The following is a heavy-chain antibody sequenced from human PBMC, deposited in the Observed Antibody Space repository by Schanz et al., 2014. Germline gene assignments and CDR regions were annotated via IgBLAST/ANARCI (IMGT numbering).Heavy chain of an antibody. J-gene: IGHJ3*02. D-gene: IGHD4-17*01. CDR2: IWYDGNNK. CDR3: AKDMHKDYGGKPQAFDI. V-gene: IGHV3-33*06. CDR1: GFTFSSYG. Sequence: QVQLGEEGGFFFPPLRSLRLSCAASGFTFSSYGMHWVRQAPGKGLEWVAVIWYDGNNKFYADSVKGRFIISRDNSKNTLDLQMNSLRDEDTALYYCAKDMHKDYGGKPQAFDIWGQGTMVTVSS.